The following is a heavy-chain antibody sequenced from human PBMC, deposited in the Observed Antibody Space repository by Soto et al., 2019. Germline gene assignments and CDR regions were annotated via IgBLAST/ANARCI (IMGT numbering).Heavy chain of an antibody. CDR1: GYTFTSYD. J-gene: IGHJ2*01. V-gene: IGHV1-8*01. Sequence: ASVKVSCKASGYTFTSYDINWVRQATGQGLEWMGWMNPNSGNTGYAQKFQGRVAMTRNTSISTAYMELSSLRSEATAVYYCARGPIIAARHQGNWYFDLWGRGTLVTVSS. CDR3: ARGPIIAARHQGNWYFDL. CDR2: MNPNSGNT. D-gene: IGHD6-6*01.